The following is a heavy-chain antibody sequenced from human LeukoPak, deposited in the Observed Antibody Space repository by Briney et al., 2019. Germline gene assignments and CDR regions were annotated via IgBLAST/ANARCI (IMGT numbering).Heavy chain of an antibody. D-gene: IGHD1-1*01. CDR3: ATYNWNDDAFDI. CDR1: GYTLTELS. Sequence: ASVKVSCKVSGYTLTELSTHWVRQAPGKGLEWMGGFDPEDGETIYAQKFQGRVTMTEDTSTDTAYMELSSLRSEDTAVYYCATYNWNDDAFDIWGQGTMVTVSS. CDR2: FDPEDGET. V-gene: IGHV1-24*01. J-gene: IGHJ3*02.